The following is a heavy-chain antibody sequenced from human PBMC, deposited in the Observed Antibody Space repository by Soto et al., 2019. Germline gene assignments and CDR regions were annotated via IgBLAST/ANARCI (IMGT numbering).Heavy chain of an antibody. Sequence: PGGSLRLSCAASGFTFSSYSINWVRQAPGKGLEWVSSISSSSSYIYYADSVKGRFTISRDNAKNSLYLQMNSLRAEDTAVYYCATFYGSGSYALDYWGQGTLVTVSS. J-gene: IGHJ4*02. CDR2: ISSSSSYI. CDR1: GFTFSSYS. CDR3: ATFYGSGSYALDY. V-gene: IGHV3-21*01. D-gene: IGHD3-10*01.